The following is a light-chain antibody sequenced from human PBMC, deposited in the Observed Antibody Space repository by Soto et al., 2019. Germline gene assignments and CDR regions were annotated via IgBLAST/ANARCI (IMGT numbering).Light chain of an antibody. J-gene: IGLJ1*01. CDR2: DVS. CDR1: SSDVGGYNY. CDR3: SSYTTSSTQV. V-gene: IGLV2-14*01. Sequence: QSALTQPRSVSGSPGQSVTISCTGASSDVGGYNYVSWYQHHPGKAPKLIISDVSIRPSGVSDRFSGSKSGNTASLTISGLQAEDEADYYCSSYTTSSTQVFGTGTKLTVL.